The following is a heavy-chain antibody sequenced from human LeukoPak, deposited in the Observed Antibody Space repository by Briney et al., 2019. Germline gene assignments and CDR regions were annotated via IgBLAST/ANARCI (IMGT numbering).Heavy chain of an antibody. Sequence: GASVKVSSKASDYTFTRYGISWVRQAPGQGLECMGWISGYNANTKYAQKLQGRVTMTTDTSTSTAYMDLRSLRSDDTAVYYCARESSGLPGTREFDYWGQGTLVTVSS. V-gene: IGHV1-18*01. CDR3: ARESSGLPGTREFDY. D-gene: IGHD6-13*01. J-gene: IGHJ4*02. CDR1: DYTFTRYG. CDR2: ISGYNANT.